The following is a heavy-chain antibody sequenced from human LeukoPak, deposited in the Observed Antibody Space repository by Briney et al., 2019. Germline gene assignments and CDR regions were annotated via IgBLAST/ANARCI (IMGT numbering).Heavy chain of an antibody. CDR2: IHYSGNT. Sequence: PSQTLSLTCTVSGGSISSGDYYWTWIRQPPGKGLEWIVYIHYSGNTYYSPSLKSRAFISVDTSKNQFSLKVTSVTAADTAVYYCARHLSGSSWFDPWGQGTLVTVSS. CDR1: GGSISSGDYY. J-gene: IGHJ5*02. D-gene: IGHD1-26*01. CDR3: ARHLSGSSWFDP. V-gene: IGHV4-30-4*08.